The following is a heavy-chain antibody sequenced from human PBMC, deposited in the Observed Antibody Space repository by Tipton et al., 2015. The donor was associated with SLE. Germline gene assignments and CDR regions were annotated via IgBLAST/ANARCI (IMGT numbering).Heavy chain of an antibody. D-gene: IGHD6-13*01. CDR1: GDSLSSSY. V-gene: IGHV4-4*08. J-gene: IGHJ4*02. CDR2: IYTSGST. CDR3: ARQGQQLGRFDS. Sequence: TLSLTCIVSGDSLSSSYWSWIRQPPGKGLEWIGYIYTSGSTNYNPSLKSRVTISVDTSKNQLSLKVTSVTAADTAVYYCARQGQQLGRFDSWGQGTLVTVSS.